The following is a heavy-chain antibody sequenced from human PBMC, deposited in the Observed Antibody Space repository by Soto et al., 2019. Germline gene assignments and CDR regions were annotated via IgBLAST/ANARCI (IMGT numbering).Heavy chain of an antibody. CDR3: AKREYRYGSARKDHYGMDV. CDR2: ITPIFATT. D-gene: IGHD3-10*01. CDR1: GGTFSSYA. Sequence: QVQLVQSGAEVKKPGSSVKVSCKVSGGTFSSYAFSWVRQAPGQGLEWVGGITPIFATTYYAQKLQGRVSITADDSTSTVYMELNSLTSEDTALYFCAKREYRYGSARKDHYGMDVWGQGTTVTVSS. V-gene: IGHV1-69*12. J-gene: IGHJ6*02.